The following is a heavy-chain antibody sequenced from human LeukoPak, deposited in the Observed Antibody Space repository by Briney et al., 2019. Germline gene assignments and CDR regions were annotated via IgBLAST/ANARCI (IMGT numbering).Heavy chain of an antibody. J-gene: IGHJ4*02. Sequence: GGSLRLSCAASGFTFYAYAMHWVRQAPGKGLEWVSGISWNGGGMGYAVSVKGRFTISRDNAKNSLYLQMNSLRDEDTALYYCAKDITGGRSSPYFDSWGQGTLVTVSS. V-gene: IGHV3-9*01. D-gene: IGHD6-6*01. CDR1: GFTFYAYA. CDR2: ISWNGGGM. CDR3: AKDITGGRSSPYFDS.